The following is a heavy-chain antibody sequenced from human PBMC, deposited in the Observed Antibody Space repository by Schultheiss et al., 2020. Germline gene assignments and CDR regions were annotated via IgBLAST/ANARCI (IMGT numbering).Heavy chain of an antibody. V-gene: IGHV1-69*01. Sequence: GGSLRLSCKASGGTFSSYAISWVRQAPGQGLEWMGGIIPIFGKANYAQKFQGRVTITADESTSTAYMELSSLRSEDTAVYYCARDRYDFWSGYVSYWYFDLWGRGTLVTVSS. CDR3: ARDRYDFWSGYVSYWYFDL. CDR2: IIPIFGKA. D-gene: IGHD3-3*01. J-gene: IGHJ2*01. CDR1: GGTFSSYA.